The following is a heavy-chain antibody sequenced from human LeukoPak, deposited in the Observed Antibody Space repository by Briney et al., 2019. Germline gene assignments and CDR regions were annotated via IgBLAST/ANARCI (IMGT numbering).Heavy chain of an antibody. CDR1: GGTISSYY. CDR2: IYYSGST. Sequence: SETLSLTCTVSGGTISSYYWSWIRQPPGKGLEWIGYIYYSGSTNYNPSLKSRVTISVDTSKNQFSLKLSSVTAADTAVYYCARDFDYWGQGTLVTVSS. CDR3: ARDFDY. V-gene: IGHV4-59*01. J-gene: IGHJ4*02.